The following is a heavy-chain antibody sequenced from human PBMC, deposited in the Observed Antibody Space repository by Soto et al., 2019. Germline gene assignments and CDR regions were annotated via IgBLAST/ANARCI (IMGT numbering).Heavy chain of an antibody. CDR2: IYPGDSDT. CDR3: ARGYCTTTICDPWFDP. CDR1: GYIFTTYW. D-gene: IGHD2-2*01. J-gene: IGHJ5*02. V-gene: IGHV5-51*01. Sequence: PGESLKISCKGSGYIFTTYWIGWVRQMPGKGLEWMGIIYPGDSDTRYSTSFQGQVTISADKSITTAYLQWSSLKASDTAMYYCARGYCTTTICDPWFDPWGQGTLVTVSS.